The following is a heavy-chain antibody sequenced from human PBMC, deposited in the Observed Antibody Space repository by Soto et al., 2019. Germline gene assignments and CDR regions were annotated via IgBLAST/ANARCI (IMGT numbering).Heavy chain of an antibody. Sequence: PSETLSLTCTVSGGSISSGDYYWSWIRQPPGKGLEWIGYIYYSGSTYYNPSLKSRVTISVDTSKNQFSLKLSSVTAADTAVYYCARGLDYCDSSGYYHFFDYWGQGTLVTVS. CDR2: IYYSGST. V-gene: IGHV4-30-4*01. CDR3: ARGLDYCDSSGYYHFFDY. J-gene: IGHJ4*02. CDR1: GGSISSGDYY. D-gene: IGHD3-22*01.